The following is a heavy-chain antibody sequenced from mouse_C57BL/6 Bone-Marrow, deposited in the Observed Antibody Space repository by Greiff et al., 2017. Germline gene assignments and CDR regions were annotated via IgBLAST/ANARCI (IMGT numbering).Heavy chain of an antibody. J-gene: IGHJ1*03. CDR3: ARPHYYGSSYWYFDV. CDR2: ILPSIGRT. D-gene: IGHD1-1*01. V-gene: IGHV15-2*01. CDR1: DSEVFPIAY. Sequence: VQLQQSGSELRSPGSSVKLSCKDFDSEVFPIAYMSWVRQKPGHGFEWIGGILPSIGRTIYGEKFEDKATLDADTLSNTAYLELNSLTSEDSAIYYCARPHYYGSSYWYFDVWGTGTTVTVSS.